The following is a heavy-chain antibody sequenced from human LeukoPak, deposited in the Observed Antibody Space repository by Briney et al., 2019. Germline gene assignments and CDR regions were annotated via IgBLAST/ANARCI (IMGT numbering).Heavy chain of an antibody. D-gene: IGHD2/OR15-2a*01. V-gene: IGHV3-30-3*01. CDR3: ARDPREYKEGYFDY. J-gene: IGHJ4*02. CDR2: ISYGGSNK. CDR1: GFIFSSYA. Sequence: GRSLRLSCAASGFIFSSYAMHWVRQAPGKGLEWVAVISYGGSNKYYADSVKGRFTISRDNSKNTLYLQMDSLRAEDTAVYYCARDPREYKEGYFDYWGQGTLVTVSS.